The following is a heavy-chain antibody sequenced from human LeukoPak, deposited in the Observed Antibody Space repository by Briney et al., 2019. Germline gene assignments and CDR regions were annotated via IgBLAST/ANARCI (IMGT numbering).Heavy chain of an antibody. D-gene: IGHD2-15*01. V-gene: IGHV1-3*01. Sequence: GASVKVSCKASGYTFTSYAMHWVRQAPGQRLEWMGWINAGNDNTKYSQKFQGRVTITRDTSASTAYMELSSLRSEDTAVYYCARDLGYCTGGTCYPHWFDPWGQGTLVTVSS. CDR1: GYTFTSYA. CDR2: INAGNDNT. CDR3: ARDLGYCTGGTCYPHWFDP. J-gene: IGHJ5*02.